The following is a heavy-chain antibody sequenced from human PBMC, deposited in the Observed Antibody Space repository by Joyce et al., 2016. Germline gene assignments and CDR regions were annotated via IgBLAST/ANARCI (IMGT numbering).Heavy chain of an antibody. CDR3: AREVYCSGGSCYSDAFEI. CDR2: ISSSGSSI. D-gene: IGHD2-15*01. Sequence: VQLVESGGGLVQPGGSLRLSCSASGFPFSGYEINWVRQAPGNGLEWVSYISSSGSSIYYADSVGGRFTISRDNAKNSVYLQMNSLRAEDTAIYYCAREVYCSGGSCYSDAFEIWGQGTMVTVSS. J-gene: IGHJ3*02. V-gene: IGHV3-48*03. CDR1: GFPFSGYE.